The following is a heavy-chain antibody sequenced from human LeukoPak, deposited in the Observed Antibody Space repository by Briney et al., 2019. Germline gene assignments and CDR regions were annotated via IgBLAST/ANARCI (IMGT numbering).Heavy chain of an antibody. CDR2: IIPIFGTA. J-gene: IGHJ4*02. D-gene: IGHD1-1*01. Sequence: ASVKVSCKASGGTFSSYAISWVRQGPGQGLEWMGGIIPIFGTANYAQKFQGRVTITTDESTSTAYMELSSLRSEGTAVYYCARGNDVAAFDYWGQGTLVTVSS. CDR1: GGTFSSYA. CDR3: ARGNDVAAFDY. V-gene: IGHV1-69*05.